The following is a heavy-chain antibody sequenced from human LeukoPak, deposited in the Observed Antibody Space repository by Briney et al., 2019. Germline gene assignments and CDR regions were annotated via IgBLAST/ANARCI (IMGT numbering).Heavy chain of an antibody. CDR3: ARRKAASFGMDV. D-gene: IGHD2-2*01. CDR2: IYYRSKWYN. Sequence: SHTHSLTCAISGDSGSGNSATWNWIRQSPSRGLEWLGWIYYRSKWYNDYAVSMKSRITINPATSKNQFSLQLNSVTPEDTAVYYCARRKAASFGMDVWGQGTTVTVSS. J-gene: IGHJ6*02. CDR1: GDSGSGNSAT. V-gene: IGHV6-1*01.